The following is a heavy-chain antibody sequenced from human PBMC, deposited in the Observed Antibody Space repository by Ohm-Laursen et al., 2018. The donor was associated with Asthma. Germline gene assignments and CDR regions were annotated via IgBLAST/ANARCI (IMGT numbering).Heavy chain of an antibody. V-gene: IGHV3-30*03. CDR3: ARDWGRCDGSGYTDFDY. CDR2: ISCDGSDK. Sequence: SLRLSCTASGFTFSSYGMHWVRQAPGKGLEWLAVISCDGSDKKYADSVKGRFTSSRDDAKNTLYLQMDSLRPEDTAVYYCARDWGRCDGSGYTDFDYWGQGTLVTVSS. J-gene: IGHJ4*02. CDR1: GFTFSSYG. D-gene: IGHD3-22*01.